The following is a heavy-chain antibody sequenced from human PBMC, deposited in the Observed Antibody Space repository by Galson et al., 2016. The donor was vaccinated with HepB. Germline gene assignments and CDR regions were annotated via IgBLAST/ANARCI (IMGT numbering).Heavy chain of an antibody. CDR2: ISADNGDT. CDR3: ARAGLNYYYYLMDV. D-gene: IGHD3/OR15-3a*01. V-gene: IGHV1-18*01. J-gene: IGHJ6*02. Sequence: SVKVSCKASGYTFTNYGISWVRQVPGQGLEWVGWISADNGDTKYAQKFQGKVAMTTDTSTSTGYMILRRLRSEDTAVYYCARAGLNYYYYLMDVWGQGTTVTVSS. CDR1: GYTFTNYG.